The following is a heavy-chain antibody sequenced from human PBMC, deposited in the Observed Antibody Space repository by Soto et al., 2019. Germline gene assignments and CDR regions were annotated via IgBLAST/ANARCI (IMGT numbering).Heavy chain of an antibody. CDR2: INHSGTP. V-gene: IGHV4-34*10. CDR3: ARAGRSSSKTVIDC. D-gene: IGHD6-19*01. J-gene: IGHJ4*02. Sequence: SETLSLTCAVYGGPFSGYYWNWIRQSPGKGLEWIGDINHSGTPNYNPSLNHRITMSLDTSQNQFSLKLCSVTAADTAVYYCARAGRSSSKTVIDCWGQGNLVTVSS. CDR1: GGPFSGYY.